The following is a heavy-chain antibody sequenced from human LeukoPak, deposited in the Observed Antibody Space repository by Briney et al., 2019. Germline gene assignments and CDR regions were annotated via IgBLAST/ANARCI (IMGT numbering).Heavy chain of an antibody. CDR2: ISSSSSYI. V-gene: IGHV3-21*01. D-gene: IGHD3-22*01. CDR1: GFTFSSYS. J-gene: IGHJ4*02. CDR3: ARDLRYYDSSGREGYFDY. Sequence: GGSLRLSCAASGFTFSSYSMNWVRQAPGKGLEWASSISSSSSYIYYADSVKGRFTISRDNAKNSLYLQMNSLRAEDTAVYYCARDLRYYDSSGREGYFDYWGQGTLVTVSS.